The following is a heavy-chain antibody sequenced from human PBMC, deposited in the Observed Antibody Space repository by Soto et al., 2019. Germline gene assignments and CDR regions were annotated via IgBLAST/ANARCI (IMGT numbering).Heavy chain of an antibody. CDR1: GFTVSGSA. D-gene: IGHD3-16*02. CDR2: IRSKTTSYAT. J-gene: IGHJ3*02. CDR3: TSQVGELSFPRAFDI. Sequence: EVQLVESGGGLVQPGGSLKLSCAASGFTVSGSAVHWVRQASGKGLEWVGRIRSKTTSYATAYAASVKGRFTISRDDSKNTAYLQRNSLKTEDTAVYYCTSQVGELSFPRAFDIWGQGTMVTVSS. V-gene: IGHV3-73*01.